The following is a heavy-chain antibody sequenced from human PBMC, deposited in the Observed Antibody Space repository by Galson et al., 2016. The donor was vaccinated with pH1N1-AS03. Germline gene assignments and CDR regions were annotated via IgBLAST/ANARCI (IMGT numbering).Heavy chain of an antibody. CDR2: IYPPDSDA. CDR3: ASVTSAWPTVGAFGI. CDR1: GYTFRNHW. Sequence: QSGAEVKKPGESLKISCQASGYTFRNHWIGWVRQMPGKGLEWMGIIYPPDSDARYSPSFQGQVTMSVDKSISTAYLQWSSLRPEDTAVYYCASVTSAWPTVGAFGIWGQGTMVTVSS. D-gene: IGHD4-23*01. V-gene: IGHV5-51*01. J-gene: IGHJ3*02.